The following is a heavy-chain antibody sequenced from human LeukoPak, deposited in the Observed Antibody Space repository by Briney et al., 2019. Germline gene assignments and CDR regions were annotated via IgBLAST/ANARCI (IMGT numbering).Heavy chain of an antibody. J-gene: IGHJ5*02. D-gene: IGHD3-9*01. CDR1: GGSISSGGYY. V-gene: IGHV4-31*03. CDR3: ASYYDVLTVLNWFDP. Sequence: SETLSLTCTVSGGSISSGGYYWSWIRQHPGKGLEWIGYIYYSGSTYYNPSLKSRVTISVDTSKNHYSVRLSSVTAADTAVYYCASYYDVLTVLNWFDPWGQGTLVTVSS. CDR2: IYYSGST.